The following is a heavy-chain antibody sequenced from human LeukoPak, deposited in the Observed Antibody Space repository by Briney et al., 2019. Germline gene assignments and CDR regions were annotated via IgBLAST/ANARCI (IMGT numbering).Heavy chain of an antibody. CDR1: GFIISSYG. J-gene: IGHJ4*02. V-gene: IGHV3-30*18. D-gene: IGHD2-15*01. CDR2: ISYDGSNK. Sequence: GGSLRLSCAASGFIISSYGMHWVRQAPGKGLEWVAVISYDGSNKYYADSVKGRFTISRDNSKNTLYLQMNSLRAEDTAVYYCAKETLVVAALDYWGQGTLVTVSS. CDR3: AKETLVVAALDY.